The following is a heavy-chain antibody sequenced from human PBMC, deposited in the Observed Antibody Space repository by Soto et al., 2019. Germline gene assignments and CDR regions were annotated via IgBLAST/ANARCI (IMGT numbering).Heavy chain of an antibody. J-gene: IGHJ6*02. CDR1: GYTFTSYG. Sequence: ASVKVSCKASGYTFTSYGISWVRQAPGQGLEWMGWISAYNGNTNYAQKLQGRVTMTTDTPTSTAYMELSSLRSEDTAVYYCARDPPEVIVPAAIAPLRTYYYYGMDVWGQGTTVTVSS. V-gene: IGHV1-18*01. CDR3: ARDPPEVIVPAAIAPLRTYYYYGMDV. CDR2: ISAYNGNT. D-gene: IGHD2-2*01.